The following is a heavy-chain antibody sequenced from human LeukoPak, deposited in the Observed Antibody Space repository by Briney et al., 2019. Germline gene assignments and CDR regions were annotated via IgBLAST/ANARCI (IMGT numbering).Heavy chain of an antibody. CDR1: GGSISSSTYY. CDR2: IYYSGST. CDR3: ARDRPTDYYYYGMDV. Sequence: SETLSLTCTVSGGSISSSTYYWGWLRQHPGKGLEWIGYIYYSGSTYYNPSLKSRVTISVDTSKNQFSLKLSSVTAADTAVYYCARDRPTDYYYYGMDVWGQGTTVTVSS. V-gene: IGHV4-31*03. J-gene: IGHJ6*02.